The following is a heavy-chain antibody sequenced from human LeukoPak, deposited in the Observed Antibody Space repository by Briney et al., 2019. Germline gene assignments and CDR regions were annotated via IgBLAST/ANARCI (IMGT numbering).Heavy chain of an antibody. V-gene: IGHV4-4*02. D-gene: IGHD3-3*01. J-gene: IGHJ4*02. CDR1: GGSISSSNW. Sequence: PSGTLSLTCAVSGGSISSSNWWSWVRPPPGKGLEWIGEIYHSGSTNYNPSLKSRVTISVDKSKNQFSLKLSSVTAADTAVYYCARSFWSGYYNYFDYWGQGTLVTVSS. CDR2: IYHSGST. CDR3: ARSFWSGYYNYFDY.